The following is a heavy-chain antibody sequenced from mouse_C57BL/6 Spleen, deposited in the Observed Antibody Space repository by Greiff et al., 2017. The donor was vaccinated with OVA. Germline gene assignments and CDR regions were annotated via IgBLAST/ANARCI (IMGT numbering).Heavy chain of an antibody. CDR2: IYPGSGST. Sequence: QVQLQQPGAELVKPGASVKMSCKASGYTFTSYWITWVKQRPGQGLEWIGDIYPGSGSTNYNEKFKSKATLTGDTSSSTAYMQLSSLTSEDSAVYYCARRTTVVATDYWGQGTTLTVSS. V-gene: IGHV1-55*01. J-gene: IGHJ2*01. CDR3: ARRTTVVATDY. D-gene: IGHD1-1*01. CDR1: GYTFTSYW.